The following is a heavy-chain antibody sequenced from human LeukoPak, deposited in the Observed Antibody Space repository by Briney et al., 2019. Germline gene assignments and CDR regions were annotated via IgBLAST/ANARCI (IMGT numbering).Heavy chain of an antibody. CDR1: GYTFTSYY. J-gene: IGHJ3*02. Sequence: ASVKVSCKASGYTFTSYYMHWVRQAPGQGLELMGIINPSGGSTSYAQKFQGRVTMTRDTSTRTVYMELSSLRSEDTAVYYCATCSSTSCSDDAFDIWGQGTMVTVSS. CDR3: ATCSSTSCSDDAFDI. V-gene: IGHV1-46*01. D-gene: IGHD2-2*01. CDR2: INPSGGST.